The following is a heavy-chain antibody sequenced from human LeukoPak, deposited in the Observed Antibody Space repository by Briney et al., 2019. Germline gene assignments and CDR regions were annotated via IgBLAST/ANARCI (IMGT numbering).Heavy chain of an antibody. J-gene: IGHJ4*02. Sequence: GGSLRLSCAAYGFTFTTAWMSWVRQAPGQGLEWIARSISKNNGGTTEYAAPGKGRFTISRDDSKNRLYLQMNSLRSEDTAVYYCITAPGDYAINWGQGTLVTVSS. CDR2: SISKNNGGTT. CDR1: GFTFTTAW. CDR3: ITAPGDYAIN. V-gene: IGHV3-15*01. D-gene: IGHD2-2*01.